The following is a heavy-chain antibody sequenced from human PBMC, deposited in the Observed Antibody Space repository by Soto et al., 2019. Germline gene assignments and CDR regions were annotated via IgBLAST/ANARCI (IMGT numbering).Heavy chain of an antibody. V-gene: IGHV3-33*01. Sequence: QVQLVETGGGVVQPGRSLRLSCATSGFTFSSYGMHWVRQAPGKGLEWVALIWYDGSNKKYVDSVKGRFTISRDNSNNTLYPQMDRLRAEDTAVYYCARDRGPRTVTSIDYWGQGTLVTVSS. CDR2: IWYDGSNK. CDR1: GFTFSSYG. J-gene: IGHJ4*02. CDR3: ARDRGPRTVTSIDY. D-gene: IGHD4-17*01.